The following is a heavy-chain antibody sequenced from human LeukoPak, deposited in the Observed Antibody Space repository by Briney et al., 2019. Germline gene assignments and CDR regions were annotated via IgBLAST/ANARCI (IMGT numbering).Heavy chain of an antibody. J-gene: IGHJ4*02. CDR1: GFTFSFYS. D-gene: IGHD2-2*01. CDR3: ARRYCSSTSCYADPGFDY. V-gene: IGHV3-48*02. Sequence: PGGSLRLSCAASGFTFSFYSMNWVRQAPGKGLEWVSYITSSSFNIHYADSVKGRFTISRDNAKNSLYLQMNSLGDDDTAVYYCARRYCSSTSCYADPGFDYWGQGTLVTVSS. CDR2: ITSSSFNI.